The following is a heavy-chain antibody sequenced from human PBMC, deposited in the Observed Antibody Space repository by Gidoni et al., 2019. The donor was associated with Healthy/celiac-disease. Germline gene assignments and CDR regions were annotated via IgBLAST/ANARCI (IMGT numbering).Heavy chain of an antibody. D-gene: IGHD3-3*01. CDR2: IRSKAYGGTT. CDR1: GFTFGDYA. V-gene: IGHV3-49*04. CDR3: TRDDLMMGYDFWSGWPRQVDSKYGMDV. Sequence: EVQLVESGGGLVQPGRSLRLSCTASGFTFGDYAMIWVRQAPGRGLEWVGFIRSKAYGGTTEYAASVKGRFTISRDDSKSIAYLQMNSLKTEDTAVYYCTRDDLMMGYDFWSGWPRQVDSKYGMDVWGQGTTVTVSS. J-gene: IGHJ6*02.